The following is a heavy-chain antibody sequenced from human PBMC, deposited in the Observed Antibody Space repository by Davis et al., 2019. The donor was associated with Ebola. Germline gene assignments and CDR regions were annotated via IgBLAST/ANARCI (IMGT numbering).Heavy chain of an antibody. Sequence: GESLKISCKGSGYSFTSYWISWVRQMPGKGLEWMGRIDPSDSYTNYSPSFQGHVTISADKSISTAYLQWSSLKASDTAMYYCARQDDEPSVVVPASLDYWGQGTLVTVSS. V-gene: IGHV5-10-1*01. CDR3: ARQDDEPSVVVPASLDY. CDR1: GYSFTSYW. CDR2: IDPSDSYT. D-gene: IGHD2-2*01. J-gene: IGHJ4*02.